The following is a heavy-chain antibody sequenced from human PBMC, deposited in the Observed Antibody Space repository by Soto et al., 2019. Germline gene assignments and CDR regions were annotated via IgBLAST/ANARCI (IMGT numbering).Heavy chain of an antibody. Sequence: PGGSLRLSCAASGFSFSSYGMHWVRQAPGKGLEWVSSISSSSSYIYYADSVKGRFTISRDNAKNSLYLQMNSLRAEDTAVYYCARGLYYYDSSGYYGNWGQGTLVTVSS. CDR3: ARGLYYYDSSGYYGN. CDR2: ISSSSSYI. V-gene: IGHV3-21*01. J-gene: IGHJ4*02. D-gene: IGHD3-22*01. CDR1: GFSFSSYG.